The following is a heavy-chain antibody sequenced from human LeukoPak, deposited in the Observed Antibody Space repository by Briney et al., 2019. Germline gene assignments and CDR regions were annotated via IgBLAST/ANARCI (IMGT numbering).Heavy chain of an antibody. CDR3: AREGASQDVRGFDY. CDR1: GGSFSAYY. CDR2: IDHTGST. J-gene: IGHJ4*02. Sequence: PSETLSLTCAVYGGSFSAYYWSWIRQPPGKGLEWIGEIDHTGSTNYNPSLESRVTISVDTPKNQFSLKLTSVTAADTAVYYCAREGASQDVRGFDYWGQGTQVTVSS. V-gene: IGHV4-34*01. D-gene: IGHD3-10*02.